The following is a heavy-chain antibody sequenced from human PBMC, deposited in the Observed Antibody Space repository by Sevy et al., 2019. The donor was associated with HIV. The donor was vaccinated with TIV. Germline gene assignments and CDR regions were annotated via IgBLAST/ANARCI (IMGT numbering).Heavy chain of an antibody. V-gene: IGHV1-69*13. D-gene: IGHD6-25*01. CDR1: GGTFSSYV. J-gene: IGHJ6*02. CDR3: ARDLSLVGSAKEDYYYYYGMDV. Sequence: ASVKVSCKASGGTFSSYVISWVRQAPGQGLEWMGGIIPIFGTANYAQKFQGRVTITADESTSTAYMELSSLRSEDTAVYYCARDLSLVGSAKEDYYYYYGMDVWGQGTTVTVSS. CDR2: IIPIFGTA.